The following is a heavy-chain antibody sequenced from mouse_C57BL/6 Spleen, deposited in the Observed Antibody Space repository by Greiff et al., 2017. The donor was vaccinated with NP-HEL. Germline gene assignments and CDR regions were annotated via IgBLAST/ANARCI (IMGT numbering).Heavy chain of an antibody. J-gene: IGHJ2*01. D-gene: IGHD2-4*01. CDR1: GYTFTDHT. Sequence: VQLQQSDAELVKPGASVKISCKVSGYTFTDHTIHWMKQRPEQGLEWIGYIYPRDGSTKYNEKFKGKATLTADKSSNTAYMQLNSLTSEDSAVYFCARWGYDYDRWDYFDYWGQGTTLTVSS. V-gene: IGHV1-78*01. CDR3: ARWGYDYDRWDYFDY. CDR2: IYPRDGST.